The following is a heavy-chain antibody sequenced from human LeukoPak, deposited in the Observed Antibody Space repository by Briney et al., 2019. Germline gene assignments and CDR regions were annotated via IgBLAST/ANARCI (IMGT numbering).Heavy chain of an antibody. CDR1: GGSISSYY. CDR2: IYYSGST. Sequence: PSETLSLTCTVSGGSISSYYWSWIRQPPGKGLEWIGYIYYSGSTNYNPSLKSRVTISVDTSKNQFSLKLSSVTAADTAVYYCARGDYYESNFDYWGQGTLVTVSS. CDR3: ARGDYYESNFDY. J-gene: IGHJ4*02. D-gene: IGHD3-22*01. V-gene: IGHV4-59*01.